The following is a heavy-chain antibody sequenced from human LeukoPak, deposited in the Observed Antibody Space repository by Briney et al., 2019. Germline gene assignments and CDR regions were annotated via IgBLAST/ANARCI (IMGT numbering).Heavy chain of an antibody. CDR1: GGSISSSSYY. J-gene: IGHJ3*02. V-gene: IGHV4-39*07. D-gene: IGHD3-22*01. CDR3: AREVPPIVVVIEGDAFDI. Sequence: PSETLSLTCTVSGGSISSSSYYWGWIRQPPGKGLEWIGSIYYSGSTYYNPSLKSRVTISVDTSKNQFSLKLSSVTAADTAVYYCAREVPPIVVVIEGDAFDIWGQGTMVTVSS. CDR2: IYYSGST.